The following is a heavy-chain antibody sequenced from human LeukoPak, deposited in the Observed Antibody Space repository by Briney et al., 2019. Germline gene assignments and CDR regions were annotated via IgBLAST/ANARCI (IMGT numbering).Heavy chain of an antibody. CDR3: ARGDSSGYPTYYFDY. CDR1: GGTFSSYA. V-gene: IGHV1-69*13. J-gene: IGHJ4*02. D-gene: IGHD3-22*01. Sequence: RASVKVSCTASGGTFSSYAISWVRQAPEQGLEWMGGIIPIFGTANYAQKFQGRVTITADESTSTAYMELSSLRSEDTAVYYCARGDSSGYPTYYFDYWGQGTLVTVSS. CDR2: IIPIFGTA.